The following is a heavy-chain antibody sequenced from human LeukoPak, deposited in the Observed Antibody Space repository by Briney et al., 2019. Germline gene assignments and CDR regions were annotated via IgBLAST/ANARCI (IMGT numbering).Heavy chain of an antibody. CDR2: IDPSDSYT. CDR3: ARHAKFGELLSMDV. V-gene: IGHV5-10-1*01. CDR1: GYSFTSYW. J-gene: IGHJ6*01. D-gene: IGHD3-10*02. Sequence: RESLRISCKGSGYSFTSYWSSWVGQMPGKGLDWMGKIDPSDSYTNYSPSLQGHVTMSADKSISTAYLEWSSLKASDTAMYYCARHAKFGELLSMDVWGKGTTVTVSS.